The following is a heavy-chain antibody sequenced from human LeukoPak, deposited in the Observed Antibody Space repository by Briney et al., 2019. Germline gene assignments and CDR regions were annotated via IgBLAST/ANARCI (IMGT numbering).Heavy chain of an antibody. CDR1: GFPLSSNW. CDR3: ATHRDCGDGSCYPHFDC. Sequence: GGSLRLSCAASGFPLSSNWMSWVRQAPGKGLEWVANIRQDGSDKYYMDSVKGRFTISRDNAKNSLSLQMNSLRVEDTAVYYCATHRDCGDGSCYPHFDCWGQGVGVTVSS. V-gene: IGHV3-7*01. D-gene: IGHD2-15*01. J-gene: IGHJ4*02. CDR2: IRQDGSDK.